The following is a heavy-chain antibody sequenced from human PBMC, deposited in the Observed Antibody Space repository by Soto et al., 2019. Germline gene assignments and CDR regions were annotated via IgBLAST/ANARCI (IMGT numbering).Heavy chain of an antibody. CDR1: GGTFSSYA. D-gene: IGHD3-10*01. J-gene: IGHJ6*02. V-gene: IGHV1-69*13. Sequence: ASVKVSCKASGGTFSSYAISWVRQAPGQGLEWMGGIIPIFGTANYAQKLQARVTITADESTSTAYMELSSLRSEDTAVYYCARELVENGSGSYSTYYYYYGMDVWVQGTTVTVSS. CDR2: IIPIFGTA. CDR3: ARELVENGSGSYSTYYYYYGMDV.